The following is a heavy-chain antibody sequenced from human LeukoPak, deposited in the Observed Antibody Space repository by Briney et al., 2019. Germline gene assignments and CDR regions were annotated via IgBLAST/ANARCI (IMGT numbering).Heavy chain of an antibody. CDR1: TDSISNYY. CDR2: LYYSGIT. CDR3: ARGSPYYYYGMDV. D-gene: IGHD1-26*01. Sequence: SETLSLTCTVSTDSISNYYWSWIRQPPGKGLEWIGYLYYSGITNYNPSLKSRVTISGDTSKNQFSLKVRSVTAADTAVYYCARGSPYYYYGMDVWGQGTTVTVSS. J-gene: IGHJ6*02. V-gene: IGHV4-59*08.